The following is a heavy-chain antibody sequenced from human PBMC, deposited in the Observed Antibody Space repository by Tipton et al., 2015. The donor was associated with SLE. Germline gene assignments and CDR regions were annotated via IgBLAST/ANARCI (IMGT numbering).Heavy chain of an antibody. CDR2: IDPSDSYT. CDR3: ARHRGTTYYYYGMDV. J-gene: IGHJ6*02. D-gene: IGHD1-7*01. V-gene: IGHV5-10-1*01. CDR1: RYSFTSYW. Sequence: VQLVQSGAEVKKPGESLRISCKGSRYSFTSYWISWVRQMPGKGLEWMGRIDPSDSYTNYSPSFQGHVTISADKSISTAYLQWSGLKASDTAMYYCARHRGTTYYYYGMDVWGQGTTVTVS.